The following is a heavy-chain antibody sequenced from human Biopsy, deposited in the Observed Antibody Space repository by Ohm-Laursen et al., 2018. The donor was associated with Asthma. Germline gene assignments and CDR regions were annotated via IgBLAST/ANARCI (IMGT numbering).Heavy chain of an antibody. V-gene: IGHV1-24*01. CDR3: ASDFPKDYVRYNFQF. Sequence: SSVKVSCKISGYSLTDLSMHWVRQAPGQGLEWMGGHDHEEGGTVSARRFRGRVTMTEDTSTDTAYMELSSLSSDDTAVYYCASDFPKDYVRYNFQFWGQGTLVTVSS. CDR1: GYSLTDLS. D-gene: IGHD4-17*01. J-gene: IGHJ4*02. CDR2: HDHEEGGT.